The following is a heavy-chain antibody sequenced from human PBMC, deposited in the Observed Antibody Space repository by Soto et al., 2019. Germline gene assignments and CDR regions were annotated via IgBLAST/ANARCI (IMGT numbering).Heavy chain of an antibody. CDR3: ASSVYSHSWTY. Sequence: PVESLKVSCQGSGYSFASYWIGWVRQIPGKGLEWMGIIYPGDSDTRYSPSSQGQVTISADKSISSAYLQWNSLKASDTAMYYCASSVYSHSWTYWGQGTLVTVS. D-gene: IGHD5-18*01. J-gene: IGHJ4*02. V-gene: IGHV5-51*01. CDR1: GYSFASYW. CDR2: IYPGDSDT.